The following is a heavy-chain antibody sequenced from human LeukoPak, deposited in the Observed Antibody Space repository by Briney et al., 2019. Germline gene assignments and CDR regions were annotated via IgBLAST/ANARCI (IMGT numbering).Heavy chain of an antibody. V-gene: IGHV4-38-2*02. D-gene: IGHD5-18*01. CDR1: GYSISSGYY. Sequence: SETLSLTCTVSGYSISSGYYWGWIRQPPGKGLEWIGSIYHSGSTYYNPSLKSRVTISVDTSKNQFPLKLSSVTAADTAVYYCARVQLGDAFDIWGQGTMVTVSS. CDR2: IYHSGST. J-gene: IGHJ3*02. CDR3: ARVQLGDAFDI.